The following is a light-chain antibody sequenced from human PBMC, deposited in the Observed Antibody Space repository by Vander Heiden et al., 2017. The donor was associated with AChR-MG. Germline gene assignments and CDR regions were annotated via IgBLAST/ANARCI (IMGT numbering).Light chain of an antibody. CDR3: QSYDTTLSAWV. V-gene: IGLV1-40*01. J-gene: IGLJ3*02. CDR1: GFNNGWPYD. Sequence: QSVLTQPPSISGTPGQRVPISSDGNGFNNGWPYDVHWHQQLPAAAPKLLIFSNVNRPSGVPDRFSGSKSGSSASLAITGVQTEDEADYYCQSYDTTLSAWVFGGGTRLTVL. CDR2: SNV.